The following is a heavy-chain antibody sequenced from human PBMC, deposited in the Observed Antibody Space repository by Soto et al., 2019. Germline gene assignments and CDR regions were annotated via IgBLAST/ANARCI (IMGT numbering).Heavy chain of an antibody. Sequence: GASVKVSCKASGGTFSSYAISWVRQAPGQGLECMGGIIPIFGTAIYAQKFQGIVTITADESTITAYMELSSLRSEDSAVYYCARSVERQQLVIWYFDLWGRGTLVTVSS. CDR1: GGTFSSYA. V-gene: IGHV1-69*13. J-gene: IGHJ2*01. CDR3: ARSVERQQLVIWYFDL. CDR2: IIPIFGTA. D-gene: IGHD6-13*01.